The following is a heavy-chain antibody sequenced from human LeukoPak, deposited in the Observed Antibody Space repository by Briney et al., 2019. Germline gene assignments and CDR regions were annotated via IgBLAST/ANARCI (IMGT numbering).Heavy chain of an antibody. Sequence: PGGSLRLSCAASGFTFGDYAMYWVRQAPGKGLEWVSAICGSGGGTYYADSVKGRFTISRDISKNALYLQMNNLRAEDTAVYYSAKVSVPIVDNSYGYPFDCWGQGTLVTVSS. V-gene: IGHV3-23*01. CDR3: AKVSVPIVDNSYGYPFDC. D-gene: IGHD5-18*01. J-gene: IGHJ4*02. CDR2: ICGSGGGT. CDR1: GFTFGDYA.